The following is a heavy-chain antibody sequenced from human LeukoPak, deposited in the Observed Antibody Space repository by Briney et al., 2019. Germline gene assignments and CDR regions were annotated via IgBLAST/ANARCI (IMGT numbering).Heavy chain of an antibody. CDR1: GFTFSSYS. CDR3: ARGHYCSSTSCYGDDAFDI. V-gene: IGHV3-7*01. CDR2: IKQDGSEK. J-gene: IGHJ3*02. Sequence: GGSLRLSCAASGFTFSSYSMNWVRQAPGKGLEWVANIKQDGSEKYYVDSVKGRFTISRDNAKNSLYLQMNSLRAEDTAVYYCARGHYCSSTSCYGDDAFDIWGQGTMVTVSS. D-gene: IGHD2-2*01.